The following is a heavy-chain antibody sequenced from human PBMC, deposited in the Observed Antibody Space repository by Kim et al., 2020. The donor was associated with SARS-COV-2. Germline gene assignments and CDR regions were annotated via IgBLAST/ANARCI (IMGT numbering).Heavy chain of an antibody. V-gene: IGHV1-46*01. Sequence: SYAQKFPGRVTMTRDTSTSTVYMELSSLRSEDTAMYYGARDRDGYNLHDYWGQGTLVTVSS. J-gene: IGHJ4*02. CDR3: ARDRDGYNLHDY. D-gene: IGHD5-12*01.